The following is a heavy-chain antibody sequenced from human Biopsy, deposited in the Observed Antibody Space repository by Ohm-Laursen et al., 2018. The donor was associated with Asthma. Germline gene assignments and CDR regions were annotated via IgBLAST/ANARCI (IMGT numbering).Heavy chain of an antibody. V-gene: IGHV3-30*03. Sequence: SLRLCCTASGFSHSNLAIYWVRQAPGKGMAWVGVISKDASTQDYADSVMGRFTMARDNSKNTLDLQMNSLREEDTAVYYCVRDSTDDAFDIWGQGTVVSVSS. J-gene: IGHJ3*02. D-gene: IGHD1-1*01. CDR2: ISKDASTQ. CDR3: VRDSTDDAFDI. CDR1: GFSHSNLA.